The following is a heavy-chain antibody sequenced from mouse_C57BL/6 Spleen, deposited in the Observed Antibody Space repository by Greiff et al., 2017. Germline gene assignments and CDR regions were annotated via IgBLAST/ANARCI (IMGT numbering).Heavy chain of an antibody. Sequence: QVQLKQPGAELVKPGASVKLSCKASGYTFTSYWMHWVKQRPGQGLEWIGMIHPNSGSTNYNEKFKSKATLTVDKSSSTAYMQLSSLTSEDSAVYYCAKGYYGSSHAMDYWGQGTSVTVSS. D-gene: IGHD1-1*01. CDR1: GYTFTSYW. J-gene: IGHJ4*01. V-gene: IGHV1-64*01. CDR3: AKGYYGSSHAMDY. CDR2: IHPNSGST.